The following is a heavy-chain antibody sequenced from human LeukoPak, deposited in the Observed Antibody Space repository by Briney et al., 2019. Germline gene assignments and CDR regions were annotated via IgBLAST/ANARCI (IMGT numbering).Heavy chain of an antibody. J-gene: IGHJ4*02. CDR1: GGSIRSSCYV. CDR3: ARQEVRNFDY. CDR2: IYYSGRT. Sequence: SVPLSLTCTVYGGSIRSSCYVGGWGRQPPGKGLEWIGSIYYSGRTYYDPSLKSRVTISVDTSKNQFSLKLRSLTAGDTAVYYCARQEVRNFDYWGQGTLVTVSS. V-gene: IGHV4-39*01. D-gene: IGHD1-1*01.